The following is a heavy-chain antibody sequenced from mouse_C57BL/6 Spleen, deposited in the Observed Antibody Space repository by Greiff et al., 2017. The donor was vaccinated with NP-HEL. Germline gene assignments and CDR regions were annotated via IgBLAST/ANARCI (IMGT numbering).Heavy chain of an antibody. J-gene: IGHJ2*01. CDR3: ARRRDFDGAFDY. CDR2: IYWDDDK. Sequence: QVTLKVSGPGILQSSQTLSLTCSFSGFSLSTSGMGVSWIRQPSGKGLEWLAYIYWDDDKRSNQSLNSQLTNSKDTSRNQVFLKITSVDTADTATCYCARRRDFDGAFDYWGQGTTLTVSS. V-gene: IGHV8-12*01. CDR1: GFSLSTSGMG.